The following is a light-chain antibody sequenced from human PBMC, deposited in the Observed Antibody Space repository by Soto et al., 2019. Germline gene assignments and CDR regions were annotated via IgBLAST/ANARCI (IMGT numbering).Light chain of an antibody. CDR2: DNN. Sequence: QSVLTQPPSVSAAPGQKVTISCSGSSSNIGNNYVSWYQQLPGTAPKLLIYDNNKRPSGIPDRFSGSKSGTSATLGITGLQTGDEADYYCGTWDSGLNVGVFGGGTKLTVL. V-gene: IGLV1-51*01. CDR3: GTWDSGLNVGV. J-gene: IGLJ2*01. CDR1: SSNIGNNY.